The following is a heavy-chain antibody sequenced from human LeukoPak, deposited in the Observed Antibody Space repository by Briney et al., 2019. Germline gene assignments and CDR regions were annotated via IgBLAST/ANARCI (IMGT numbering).Heavy chain of an antibody. J-gene: IGHJ3*02. Sequence: PEGSLRLSCAASGFTFSSYSMNWVRQAPGKGLEWVSSISSSSSYIYYADSVKGRFTISRDNAKNSLYLQMNSLRAEDTAVYYCARYFDRYDAFDIWGQGTMVTVSS. D-gene: IGHD3-9*01. CDR1: GFTFSSYS. V-gene: IGHV3-21*01. CDR2: ISSSSSYI. CDR3: ARYFDRYDAFDI.